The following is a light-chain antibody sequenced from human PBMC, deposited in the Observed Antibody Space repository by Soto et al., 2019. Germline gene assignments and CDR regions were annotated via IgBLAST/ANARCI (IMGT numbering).Light chain of an antibody. CDR3: QQYAVWPPQT. Sequence: EIVMTQSPATLSVSPGERATLSCRASQTVIRNLAWYQQKPGQTPRLLTFGASTRATGIPARFSGSGSGTEFTLTISSLQPEDFAVYYCQQYAVWPPQTFGQGTKVEIK. CDR2: GAS. V-gene: IGKV3-15*01. CDR1: QTVIRN. J-gene: IGKJ1*01.